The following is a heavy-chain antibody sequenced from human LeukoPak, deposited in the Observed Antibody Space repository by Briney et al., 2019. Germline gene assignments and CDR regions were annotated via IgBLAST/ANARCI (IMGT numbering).Heavy chain of an antibody. Sequence: ASVKVSCKASGYTFTSYDINWVRRATGQGLEWMGWMNPNSGNTGYAQKFQGRVTMTRNTSISTAYMELSSLRSEDTAVYYCARSHYDFWSGYQLYYFDYWGQGTLVTVSS. V-gene: IGHV1-8*01. CDR3: ARSHYDFWSGYQLYYFDY. CDR2: MNPNSGNT. CDR1: GYTFTSYD. D-gene: IGHD3-3*01. J-gene: IGHJ4*02.